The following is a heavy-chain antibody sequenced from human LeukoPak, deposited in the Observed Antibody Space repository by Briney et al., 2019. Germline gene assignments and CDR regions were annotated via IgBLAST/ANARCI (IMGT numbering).Heavy chain of an antibody. Sequence: SETLSLTCAVSGYSISSGYYWGWIRQPPGKGLEWIGSIYHSGSTYYNPSLKSRVTISVDTSKNQFSLKLSSVTAADTAVYYCARMAYSYGYFHIWFDPWGQGTLVTVSS. J-gene: IGHJ5*02. D-gene: IGHD5-18*01. CDR1: GYSISSGYY. CDR3: ARMAYSYGYFHIWFDP. CDR2: IYHSGST. V-gene: IGHV4-38-2*01.